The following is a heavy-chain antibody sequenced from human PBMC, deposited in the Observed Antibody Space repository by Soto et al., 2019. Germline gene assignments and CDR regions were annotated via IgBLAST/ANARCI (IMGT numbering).Heavy chain of an antibody. J-gene: IGHJ5*02. Sequence: GGSLRLSCAASGFTFSDYYMSWIRQAPGKGLEWVSYISSSGSTIYYADSVKGRFTISRDNAKNSLYLQMNSLRAEDTAVYYCARDLRGVAARPDWFDPWGQGTLVTVS. CDR3: ARDLRGVAARPDWFDP. CDR1: GFTFSDYY. CDR2: ISSSGSTI. D-gene: IGHD6-6*01. V-gene: IGHV3-11*01.